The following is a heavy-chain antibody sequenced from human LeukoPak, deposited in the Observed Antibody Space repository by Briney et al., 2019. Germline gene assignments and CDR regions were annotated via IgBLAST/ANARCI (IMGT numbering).Heavy chain of an antibody. V-gene: IGHV1-2*02. Sequence: ASVKVSCKASGYTFTGYYMHWVRQAPGQGLEWMGWINPNSGGTNYAQKFQGKVTMTRDTSISTAYMELSRLRSDDTAVYYCARRYYDILTGYSIDYWGQGTLVTVSS. CDR1: GYTFTGYY. CDR3: ARRYYDILTGYSIDY. D-gene: IGHD3-9*01. J-gene: IGHJ4*02. CDR2: INPNSGGT.